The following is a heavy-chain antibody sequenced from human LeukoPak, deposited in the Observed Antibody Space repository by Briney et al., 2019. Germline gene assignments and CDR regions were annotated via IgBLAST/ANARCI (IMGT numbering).Heavy chain of an antibody. CDR2: IYTSGST. CDR3: ARVGYSSSGNYYNDRGAFDY. V-gene: IGHV4-4*07. Sequence: PSETPSLTCTVSGGSISSYYWSWIRQPAGKGLEWIGRIYTSGSTNYNPSLKSRVTMSVDTSKNQFSLKLSSVTAADTAVYYCARVGYSSSGNYYNDRGAFDYWGQGTLVTVSS. J-gene: IGHJ4*02. CDR1: GGSISSYY. D-gene: IGHD3-10*01.